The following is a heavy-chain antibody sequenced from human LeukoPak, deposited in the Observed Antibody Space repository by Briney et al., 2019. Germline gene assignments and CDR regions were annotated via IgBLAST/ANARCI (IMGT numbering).Heavy chain of an antibody. J-gene: IGHJ4*02. CDR2: INPSSGST. CDR3: AGGGSLGYGNYGIPNY. D-gene: IGHD3-16*01. V-gene: IGHV1-46*01. CDR1: GYTFTNYY. Sequence: GSVKVSCKASGYTFTNYYMHWVRQAPGQGLEWMGIINPSSGSTNYAQKFQGRITMTRDTSKSTVYMEVSSLRAEDTAVYYCAGGGSLGYGNYGIPNYWGQGTLVIVSS.